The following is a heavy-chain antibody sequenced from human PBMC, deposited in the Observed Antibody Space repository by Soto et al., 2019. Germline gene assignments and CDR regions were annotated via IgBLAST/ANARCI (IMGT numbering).Heavy chain of an antibody. D-gene: IGHD3-3*01. V-gene: IGHV2-70*11. J-gene: IGHJ4*02. CDR3: ARKEFWSGSFDY. CDR2: VEWDDDK. CDR1: GFSLSTSGVG. Sequence: SGPTLVNPTQTLTLTCTFSGFSLSTSGVGVGWIRQPPGKALEWLARVEWDDDKYYTTSLKTRLTISKDTSKNQVVLTMTNMDPVDTATYYCARKEFWSGSFDYWGQGTLVTVS.